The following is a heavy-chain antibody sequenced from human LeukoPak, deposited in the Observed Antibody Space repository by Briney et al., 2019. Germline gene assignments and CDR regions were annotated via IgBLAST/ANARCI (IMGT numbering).Heavy chain of an antibody. V-gene: IGHV3-13*01. Sequence: GGSLRLSCAASGFTFSSFDMHWVRQPTGQGLEWVSTIGTASDTYYPGSVEGRFTLSGDKAKNSLYLQMNSLTAGDTVVYYCARGPPRGKYYYMDVWGKGTTVTVSS. CDR1: GFTFSSFD. CDR2: IGTASDT. CDR3: ARGPPRGKYYYMDV. D-gene: IGHD1-1*01. J-gene: IGHJ6*03.